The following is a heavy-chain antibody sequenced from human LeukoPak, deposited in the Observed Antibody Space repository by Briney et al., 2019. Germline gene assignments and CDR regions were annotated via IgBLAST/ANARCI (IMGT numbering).Heavy chain of an antibody. CDR1: GGSISSYY. V-gene: IGHV4-4*07. CDR2: IYTSGST. D-gene: IGHD2-2*01. Sequence: SETLSLTCIVSGGSISSYYWSWIRQPAGKGLEWIGRIYTSGSTNYNPSLKSRVTMSVDTSKNQFSLKLSSVTAADTAVYYCARGRPRYCSSTSCYEYFDYWGQGTLVTVSS. CDR3: ARGRPRYCSSTSCYEYFDY. J-gene: IGHJ4*02.